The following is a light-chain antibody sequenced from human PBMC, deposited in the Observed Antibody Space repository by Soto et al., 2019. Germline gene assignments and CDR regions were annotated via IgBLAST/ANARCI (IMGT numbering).Light chain of an antibody. CDR2: DVI. Sequence: QSVLTQPASVSGSPGQSITISCTGTSSDVGSYNLVSWYQQHPGKAPKLMIYDVIKRPSGVPDRFSGSKSGNTASLTISGLQAEDEADYFCCSYTGSDTYVFGSGTKLTVL. V-gene: IGLV2-14*02. J-gene: IGLJ1*01. CDR1: SSDVGSYNL. CDR3: CSYTGSDTYV.